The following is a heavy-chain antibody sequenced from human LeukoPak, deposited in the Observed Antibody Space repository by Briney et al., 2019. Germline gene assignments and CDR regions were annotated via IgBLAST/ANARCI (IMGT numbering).Heavy chain of an antibody. Sequence: PSETLSLTCTVSGGSISSYYWSWIRQPAGKGLEWIGRIYTSGSTNYNPSLKSRVTMSVDTSKNQFSLKLSSVTAAAPAVYYCARDAPGIAAAGTPVAFDIWGQGTMVTVSS. D-gene: IGHD6-13*01. V-gene: IGHV4-4*07. CDR3: ARDAPGIAAAGTPVAFDI. J-gene: IGHJ3*02. CDR2: IYTSGST. CDR1: GGSISSYY.